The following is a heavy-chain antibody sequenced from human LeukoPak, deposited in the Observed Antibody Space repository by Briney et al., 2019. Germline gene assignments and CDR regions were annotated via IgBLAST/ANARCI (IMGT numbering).Heavy chain of an antibody. V-gene: IGHV3-23*01. CDR3: AKSVVVITFRFDD. D-gene: IGHD2-15*01. Sequence: GGSLILSCAASGFTFNSYVMSWVRQAPGKGLEWVSAINGGGGNTYYADSVKGRFTISRDNSKNMVYLQMNSLRADDTAMYYCAKSVVVITFRFDDWGQGALVTVSS. CDR1: GFTFNSYV. CDR2: INGGGGNT. J-gene: IGHJ5*02.